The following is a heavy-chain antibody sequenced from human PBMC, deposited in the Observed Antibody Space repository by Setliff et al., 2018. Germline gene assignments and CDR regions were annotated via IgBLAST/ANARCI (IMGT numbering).Heavy chain of an antibody. CDR2: IYYSGST. D-gene: IGHD3-3*01. CDR3: ARGGKILEWLYAHDY. CDR1: GGSISSSSYY. J-gene: IGHJ4*02. Sequence: SETLSLTCTVSGGSISSSSYYWGWIRQPPGKGLEWIGSIYYSGSTYYNPSLXXRVTXXXXXXXXXXXXXXXXXXXXDTAVYYCARGGKILEWLYAHDYWGQGTLVTVSS. V-gene: IGHV4-39*01.